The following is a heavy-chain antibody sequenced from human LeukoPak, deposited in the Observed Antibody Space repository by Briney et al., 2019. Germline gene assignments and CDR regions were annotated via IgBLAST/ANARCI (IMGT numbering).Heavy chain of an antibody. V-gene: IGHV3-9*01. D-gene: IGHD2-15*01. CDR1: GFTFDDYA. CDR2: ISWNSGSI. J-gene: IGHJ4*02. Sequence: GGSLRLSCAASGFTFDDYAMHWVRQAPGKGLEWVSGISWNSGSIGYADSVKGRFTISRDNAKNSLYLQMNSLRAEDTALYYCAKATYSVVVVAASFGYWGQGTQVTVSS. CDR3: AKATYSVVVVAASFGY.